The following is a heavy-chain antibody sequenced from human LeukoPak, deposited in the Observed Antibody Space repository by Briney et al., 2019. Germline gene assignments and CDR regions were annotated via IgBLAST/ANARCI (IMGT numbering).Heavy chain of an antibody. J-gene: IGHJ6*02. CDR1: GYTFTSYL. D-gene: IGHD6-6*01. Sequence: ASVKLSCKASGYTFTSYLMHWVRQAPGQGLKWMGIINPSGGSTSYAQKFQGKVTMTRDTSTSTVYMELSSLRSEDTAVYYCARVRIAARRGYYYYGMDVGGQGTTVTVS. CDR2: INPSGGST. V-gene: IGHV1-46*01. CDR3: ARVRIAARRGYYYYGMDV.